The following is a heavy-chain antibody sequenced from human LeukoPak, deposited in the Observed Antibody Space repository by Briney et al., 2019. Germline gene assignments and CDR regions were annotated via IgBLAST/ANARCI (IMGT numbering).Heavy chain of an antibody. CDR3: ARDLSATARAYDY. J-gene: IGHJ4*02. Sequence: GGSLRLSCAASGFILSDYNTNWVRQAPGKGLEWVSFIAISGTYITYADSVKGRFTISRDNAKNSLYLQMNSLRAEDTAVYYCARDLSATARAYDYWGQGILVTVSS. CDR1: GFILSDYN. V-gene: IGHV3-21*01. D-gene: IGHD1-26*01. CDR2: IAISGTYI.